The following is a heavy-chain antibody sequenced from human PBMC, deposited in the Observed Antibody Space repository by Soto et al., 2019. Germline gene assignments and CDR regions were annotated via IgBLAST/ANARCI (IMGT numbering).Heavy chain of an antibody. Sequence: EVQLVESGGGLVQPGGSLRLSCAASGFIFSDHYMVWVRQAPGKGLEWVGRTRSTATSYSAEYAASVKGRFTISRDDSRNSLYLQISSLKIEDTAVYYCARFAALTTGWGQGYLVTVSS. D-gene: IGHD4-17*01. V-gene: IGHV3-72*01. CDR1: GFIFSDHY. J-gene: IGHJ4*02. CDR2: TRSTATSYSA. CDR3: ARFAALTTG.